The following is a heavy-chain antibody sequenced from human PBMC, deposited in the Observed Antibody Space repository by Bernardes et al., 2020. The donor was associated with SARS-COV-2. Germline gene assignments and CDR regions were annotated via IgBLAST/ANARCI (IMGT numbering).Heavy chain of an antibody. CDR1: GFTFSSYG. D-gene: IGHD3-3*01. J-gene: IGHJ4*02. CDR3: ARDLPQVFPEYYFDY. Sequence: GGSLRLSCAASGFTFSSYGMHWVRQAPGKGLEWVAVIWYDGSNKYYADSVKGRFTISRDNSKNTLYLQMNSLRAEDTAVYYCARDLPQVFPEYYFDYWGQGTLVTVSS. CDR2: IWYDGSNK. V-gene: IGHV3-33*01.